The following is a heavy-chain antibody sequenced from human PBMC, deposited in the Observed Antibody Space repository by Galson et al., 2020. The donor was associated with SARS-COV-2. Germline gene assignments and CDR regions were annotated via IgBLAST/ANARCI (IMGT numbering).Heavy chain of an antibody. J-gene: IGHJ5*02. V-gene: IGHV3-23*01. CDR2: ISGSGGST. CDR3: AKVDNLWFGELFGWFDP. Sequence: GESLKISCAASGFTFSRYAMSWVRQAPGKGLEWVSAISGSGGSTYYADSVKGRFTISRDNSKNTLYLQMNSLRAEDTAVYYCAKVDNLWFGELFGWFDPWGQGTLVTVSS. CDR1: GFTFSRYA. D-gene: IGHD3-10*01.